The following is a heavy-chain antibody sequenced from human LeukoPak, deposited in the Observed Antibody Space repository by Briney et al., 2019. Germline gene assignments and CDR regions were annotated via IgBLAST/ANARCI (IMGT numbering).Heavy chain of an antibody. D-gene: IGHD6-13*01. V-gene: IGHV3-43*02. CDR3: AKDLRWNRIAEAGRGMDG. CDR2: ISGVGGNT. Sequence: GGSLRLSCAASGFTFDDHAMHWVRQAPGKGLEWLSLISGVGGNTYHADSVKGRFTISRDNSKNSMYPQMNSQRTEHTALSYCAKDLRWNRIAEAGRGMDGLVQGTTVSVCS. J-gene: IGHJ6*01. CDR1: GFTFDDHA.